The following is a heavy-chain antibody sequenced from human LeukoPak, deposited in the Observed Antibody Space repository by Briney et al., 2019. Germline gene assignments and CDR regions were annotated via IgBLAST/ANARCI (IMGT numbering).Heavy chain of an antibody. CDR2: IYYSGST. D-gene: IGHD6-13*01. CDR1: GGSISSSSYY. Sequence: PSETLSLTCTVSGGSISSSSYYWGWIRQPPGKGLEWIGSIYYSGSTYYNPSLKSRVIISVDTSKNQFSLKLSSVTAADTAVYYCASRGSSWYKRIDYWGQGTLVTVSS. J-gene: IGHJ4*02. V-gene: IGHV4-39*07. CDR3: ASRGSSWYKRIDY.